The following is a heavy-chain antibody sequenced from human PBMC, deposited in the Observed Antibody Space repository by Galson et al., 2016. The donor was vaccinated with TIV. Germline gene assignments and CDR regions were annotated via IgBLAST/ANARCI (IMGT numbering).Heavy chain of an antibody. V-gene: IGHV1-69*13. D-gene: IGHD3-3*01. CDR1: GGTFSTYA. J-gene: IGHJ2*01. Sequence: SVKVSCKASGGTFSTYAVNWVRQAPGQGLEWMGRIIPIFGIINYSQNFPGRVTLTADESTSTFYMDLTSLRSEDTAVYYCAVGVASTMYWYFERWGRGTLVTVSS. CDR2: IIPIFGII. CDR3: AVGVASTMYWYFER.